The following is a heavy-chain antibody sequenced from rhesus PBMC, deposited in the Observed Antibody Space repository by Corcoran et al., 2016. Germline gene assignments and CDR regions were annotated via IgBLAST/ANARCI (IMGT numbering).Heavy chain of an antibody. CDR3: ARGYTKGPFDY. CDR1: GASINCHS. Sequence: QLQLQESGPGLVKPSETLSLTCAVSGASINCHSCTWLRPPPGKGLEWLGRISAGGGNTDYHPSLKTQVTISTDTSKNDFSLKLSSLTAADTAVYYCARGYTKGPFDYWGQGVLVTVSS. CDR2: ISAGGGNT. J-gene: IGHJ4*01. D-gene: IGHD2-39*02. V-gene: IGHV4-173*01.